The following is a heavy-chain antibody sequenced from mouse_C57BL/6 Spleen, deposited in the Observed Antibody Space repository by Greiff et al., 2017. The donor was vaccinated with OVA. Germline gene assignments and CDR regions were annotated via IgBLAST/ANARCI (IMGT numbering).Heavy chain of an antibody. D-gene: IGHD1-2*01. CDR3: AREIADYYGPYYYAMDY. V-gene: IGHV3-6*01. CDR2: ISYDGSN. J-gene: IGHJ4*01. Sequence: EVQLMESGPGLVKPSQSLSLTCSVTGYSITSGYYWNWIRQFPGNKLEWMGYISYDGSNNYNPSLKNRISITRDTSKNQFFLKLNSVTTEDTATYYCAREIADYYGPYYYAMDYWGQGTSVTVSS. CDR1: GYSITSGYY.